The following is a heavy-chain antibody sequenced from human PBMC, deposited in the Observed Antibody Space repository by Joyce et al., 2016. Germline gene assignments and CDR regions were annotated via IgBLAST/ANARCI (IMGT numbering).Heavy chain of an antibody. CDR1: GLTFSEAW. CDR2: IKSKTAGGTT. J-gene: IGHJ4*02. V-gene: IGHV3-15*01. CDR3: TTLDYYYGSGNSEKRYYFDL. D-gene: IGHD3-10*01. Sequence: EVQLVESGGGLVKPGGSLRLSCAASGLTFSEAWMSWVRQAPGKGLDLVGRIKSKTAGGTTDYAEPVKGRFTISRDDSRNTLYLQMNSLKTEDTAVYYCTTLDYYYGSGNSEKRYYFDLWGQGTLVTASS.